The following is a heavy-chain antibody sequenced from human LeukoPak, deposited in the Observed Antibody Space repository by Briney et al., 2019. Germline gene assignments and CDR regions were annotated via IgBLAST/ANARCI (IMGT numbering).Heavy chain of an antibody. Sequence: SVKVSCKASGGTFSSYAISWVPQAPGQGLEWMGAIIPIFGTADYAQKFQGRVTITADESTSTAYIELSSLRSEDTAVYHCSRDGGHAAKGDYYSEYMDVWGKGTTVTVSS. CDR3: SRDGGHAAKGDYYSEYMDV. D-gene: IGHD3-16*01. V-gene: IGHV1-69*13. J-gene: IGHJ6*03. CDR2: IIPIFGTA. CDR1: GGTFSSYA.